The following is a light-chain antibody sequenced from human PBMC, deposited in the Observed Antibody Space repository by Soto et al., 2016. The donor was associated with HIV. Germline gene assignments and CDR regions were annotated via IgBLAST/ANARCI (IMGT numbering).Light chain of an antibody. V-gene: IGLV3-21*03. CDR3: QVWDSSSDHMI. Sequence: SYELTQPPSVSVAPGKTASISCGGNNIGSKSVHWYQQKPGQAPVLVVYDNSDRPSGIPERFSGSNSGSTATLTISGVEAGDEADYYCQVWDSSSDHMIFGGGTKLTVL. CDR2: DNS. J-gene: IGLJ2*01. CDR1: NIGSKS.